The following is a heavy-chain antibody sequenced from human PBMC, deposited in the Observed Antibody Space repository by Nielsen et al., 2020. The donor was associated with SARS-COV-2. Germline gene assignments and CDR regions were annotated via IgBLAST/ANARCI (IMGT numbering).Heavy chain of an antibody. J-gene: IGHJ4*02. D-gene: IGHD3-22*01. V-gene: IGHV3-74*01. CDR2: ISSDGTKT. CDR1: GFTLSRYW. Sequence: GGSLRLSCAASGFTLSRYWMNWVRQDPGKGLAWVSRISSDGTKTTYADPVKGRFTVSRDSAKNTLYLQMNSLRAEDTAVYYCVRVRDDGYYYDTGPFDNWGQGILVTVSS. CDR3: VRVRDDGYYYDTGPFDN.